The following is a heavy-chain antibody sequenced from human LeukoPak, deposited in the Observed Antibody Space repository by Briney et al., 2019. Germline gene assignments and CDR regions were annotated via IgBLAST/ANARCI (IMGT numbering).Heavy chain of an antibody. CDR2: ISGSGSNR. J-gene: IGHJ3*02. D-gene: IGHD2-15*01. Sequence: GGSLRLSCAASGFTFSSYEMNWVRQAPGKGLEWLSYISGSGSNRYYADSVKGRFTISRDNAKNSLYLQMNSLRAEDTAVYYCTSEGSCSGGSCYPDDAFDIWGQGTMVTVSS. CDR1: GFTFSSYE. CDR3: TSEGSCSGGSCYPDDAFDI. V-gene: IGHV3-48*03.